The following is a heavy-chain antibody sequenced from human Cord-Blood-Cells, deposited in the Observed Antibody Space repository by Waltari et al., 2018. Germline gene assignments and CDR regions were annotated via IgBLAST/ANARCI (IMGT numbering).Heavy chain of an antibody. CDR2: CDPEDGET. CDR1: GYTVTELS. CDR3: ATLARIAVAFDI. J-gene: IGHJ3*02. V-gene: IGHV1-24*01. Sequence: QVQLVQSGAEVKKPGASVKVSCKVSGYTVTELSMHWVRQAPGKGLEWMGGCDPEDGETIYAQKFQGRVTMTEDTSTDTAYMELSSLRSEDTAVYYCATLARIAVAFDIWGQGTMVTVSS. D-gene: IGHD6-19*01.